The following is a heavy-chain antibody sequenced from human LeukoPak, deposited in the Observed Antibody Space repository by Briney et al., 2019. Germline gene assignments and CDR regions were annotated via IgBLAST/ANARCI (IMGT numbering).Heavy chain of an antibody. CDR2: IYYSGST. V-gene: IGHV4-59*01. Sequence: SETLSLTCTVSGGSISSYYWSWIRQPPGKGPEWIGYIYYSGSTNYNPSLKSRVTISVDTSKNQFSLKLSPVTAADTAVYYCARDGSRDGYNLDFDYWGQGTLVTVSS. CDR3: ARDGSRDGYNLDFDY. CDR1: GGSISSYY. D-gene: IGHD5-24*01. J-gene: IGHJ4*02.